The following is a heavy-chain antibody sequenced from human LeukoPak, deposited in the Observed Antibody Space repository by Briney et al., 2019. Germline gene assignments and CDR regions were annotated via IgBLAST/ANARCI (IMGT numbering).Heavy chain of an antibody. CDR2: VYYSGST. Sequence: SETLSLTCTVSGGSISSSSYYWGWIRQPPGKGLEWIGSVYYSGSTYYNPSLKSRVTISVDTSKNQFSLKLSSVTAADTAVYYCARRYCSGGSCYSDNWFDPWGQGTLVTVSS. V-gene: IGHV4-39*01. D-gene: IGHD2-15*01. CDR3: ARRYCSGGSCYSDNWFDP. J-gene: IGHJ5*02. CDR1: GGSISSSSYY.